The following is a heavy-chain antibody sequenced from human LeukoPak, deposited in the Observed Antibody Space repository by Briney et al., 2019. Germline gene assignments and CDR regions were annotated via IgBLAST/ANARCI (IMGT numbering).Heavy chain of an antibody. CDR1: GDSISNTNW. D-gene: IGHD4-11*01. CDR3: ARETDYSHPNYFDP. V-gene: IGHV4-4*02. Sequence: SGTLSLTCAVSGDSISNTNWWSWARQSPGKGLEWIGQIHHSGSTNYNPSLKSRVIISVDKSKNQFSLSLNSVTAADTAVYYCARETDYSHPNYFDPWGQGTLVTVSS. CDR2: IHHSGST. J-gene: IGHJ5*02.